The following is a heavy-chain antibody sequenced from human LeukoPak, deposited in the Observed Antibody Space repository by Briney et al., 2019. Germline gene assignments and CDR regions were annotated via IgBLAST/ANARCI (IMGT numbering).Heavy chain of an antibody. V-gene: IGHV3-53*01. Sequence: GGSLRLSCAASGFTVSSNYMSWVRQAPGKGLEWVSLIFSGGDTYYADSVKGRFTISRDNSKNTLYLHMNSLRADDTAMYYCARGGVIAATPTYCGQGTLVTVSS. CDR2: IFSGGDT. J-gene: IGHJ4*02. CDR3: ARGGVIAATPTY. D-gene: IGHD2-15*01. CDR1: GFTVSSNY.